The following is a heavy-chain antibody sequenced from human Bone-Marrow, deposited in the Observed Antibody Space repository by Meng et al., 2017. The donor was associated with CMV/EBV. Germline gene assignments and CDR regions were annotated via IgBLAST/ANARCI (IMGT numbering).Heavy chain of an antibody. CDR2: IRSKANSHAT. V-gene: IGHV3-73*01. CDR1: GFTFSGSA. Sequence: GESLKISCVASGFTFSGSAMHWVRQASGKGLEWVGRIRSKANSHATAYAASVKGRFTISRDDSKKTAYLQMNSLKTEDTAVYYCARSECGGDCYFDYWGQGTLVTVSS. J-gene: IGHJ4*02. CDR3: ARSECGGDCYFDY. D-gene: IGHD2-21*01.